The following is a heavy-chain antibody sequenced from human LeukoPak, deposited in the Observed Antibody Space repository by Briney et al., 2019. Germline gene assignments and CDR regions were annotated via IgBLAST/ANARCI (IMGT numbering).Heavy chain of an antibody. CDR1: GGSINDHA. D-gene: IGHD6-13*01. CDR3: ARLSRIATAGAYSYHSLDI. Sequence: PSETLSLTSTVSGGSINDHAWCWIRQPPGRGLEWIGCVYYTGSSDYNASLKSRLTISTDTSNNQLSLKVTSVTAADTAIYSCARLSRIATAGAYSYHSLDIWGQGTTVTVSS. CDR2: VYYTGSS. J-gene: IGHJ6*02. V-gene: IGHV4-59*11.